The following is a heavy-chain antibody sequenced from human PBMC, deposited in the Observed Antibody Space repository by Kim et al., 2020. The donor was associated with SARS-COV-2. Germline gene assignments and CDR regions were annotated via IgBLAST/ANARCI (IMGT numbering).Heavy chain of an antibody. J-gene: IGHJ4*02. V-gene: IGHV3-43*01. D-gene: IGHD4-17*01. CDR3: ARQGDYGDYHFDY. Sequence: YYADSLKGLFTISRDNSKNSLYLQMDRLTTEDTALYYCARQGDYGDYHFDYWGQGTLVTVSS.